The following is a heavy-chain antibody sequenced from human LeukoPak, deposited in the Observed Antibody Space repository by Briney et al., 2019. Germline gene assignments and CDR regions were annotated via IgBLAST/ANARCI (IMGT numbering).Heavy chain of an antibody. Sequence: GRSLRLSCAASGFTFDDYAMHWVRQAPGKGLEWVSGISWNSGSIGYADSVKGRFTISRDNAKNSLYLQMNSLRAEDTALYYCAKDKSSGLHLGAFDIWGQGTMVTVSS. CDR3: AKDKSSGLHLGAFDI. CDR2: ISWNSGSI. D-gene: IGHD6-19*01. CDR1: GFTFDDYA. J-gene: IGHJ3*02. V-gene: IGHV3-9*01.